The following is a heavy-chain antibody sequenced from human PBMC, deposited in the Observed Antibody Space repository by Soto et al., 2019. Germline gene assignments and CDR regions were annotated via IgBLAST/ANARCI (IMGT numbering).Heavy chain of an antibody. CDR2: IDPSDSYT. Sequence: GESVKISCXGSGYSFTSYWISWVRQMPGKGLEWMGRIDPSDSYTNYSPSFQGHVTISADKSISTAYLQWSSLKASDTAMYYCASGEIAARPGYYGMDVWGQGTTVTVSS. D-gene: IGHD6-6*01. CDR1: GYSFTSYW. J-gene: IGHJ6*02. V-gene: IGHV5-10-1*01. CDR3: ASGEIAARPGYYGMDV.